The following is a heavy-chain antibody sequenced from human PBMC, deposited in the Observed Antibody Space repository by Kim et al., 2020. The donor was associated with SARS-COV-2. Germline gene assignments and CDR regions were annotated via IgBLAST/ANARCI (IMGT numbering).Heavy chain of an antibody. V-gene: IGHV3-23*01. J-gene: IGHJ4*02. CDR1: GFTFTGYA. Sequence: GGSLRLSCTTSGFTFTGYAMSWVRQAPGKGLVWVSCIDGSDGTTYYVDSVKGRFTISRDNSKNTLYLQMSSLRADDTAVYYCMKGWLGSIWDHWGQGTLVTVSS. CDR3: MKGWLGSIWDH. CDR2: IDGSDGTT. D-gene: IGHD2-15*01.